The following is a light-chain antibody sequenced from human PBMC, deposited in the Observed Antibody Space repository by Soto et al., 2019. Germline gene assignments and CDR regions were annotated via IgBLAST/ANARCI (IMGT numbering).Light chain of an antibody. Sequence: QSVLTQPPSASGTPGQRVTISCSGSSSNIGRNTVNWYQQLPGTAPKLLIYSNNQRPSGAPDRFSGSKSGTSASLAISGLQSEDEADYYCAACDDSLSVVFGGGTKVTV. CDR2: SNN. V-gene: IGLV1-44*01. CDR1: SSNIGRNT. CDR3: AACDDSLSVV. J-gene: IGLJ2*01.